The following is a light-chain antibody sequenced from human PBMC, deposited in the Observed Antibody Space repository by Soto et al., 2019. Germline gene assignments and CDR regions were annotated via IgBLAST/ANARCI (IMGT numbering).Light chain of an antibody. CDR2: GNS. J-gene: IGLJ2*01. CDR1: SSNIGAGYD. Sequence: QSVLTQPPSVSGAPGQRVTISCTGSSSNIGAGYDVHWYQQLPGTAPKLLIYGNSNRPSGVPDRFSGSKSGTSASLAITGLQAEDEADYYCTSYKSSSTHVVFGGGTKSPS. CDR3: TSYKSSSTHVV. V-gene: IGLV1-40*01.